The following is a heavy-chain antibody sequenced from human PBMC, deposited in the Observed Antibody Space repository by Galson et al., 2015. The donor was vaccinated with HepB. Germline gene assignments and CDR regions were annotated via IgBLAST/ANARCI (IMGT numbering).Heavy chain of an antibody. CDR3: ARDVDTGMVPVDY. J-gene: IGHJ4*02. CDR1: GFFFGSYA. D-gene: IGHD5-18*01. CDR2: TWYDDGTNK. V-gene: IGHV3-33*01. Sequence: SLRLSCAASGFFFGSYAMHWVRQTPGKGLEWVAVTWYDDGTNKHYADSVKGRFTISRDNSNNTVYLQMTSLRGDDTALYYCARDVDTGMVPVDYWGQGTLVTVSS.